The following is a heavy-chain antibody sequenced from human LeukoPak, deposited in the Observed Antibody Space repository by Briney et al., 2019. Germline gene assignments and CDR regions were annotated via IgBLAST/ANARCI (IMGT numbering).Heavy chain of an antibody. V-gene: IGHV1-46*01. J-gene: IGHJ4*02. Sequence: ASVKVSCKASGYTFTSYYMHWVRQAPGQGLDWMGIINPSGGSTSYAQKFQGRVTMTRDTSTSTVYMELSSLRSEDTAVYYCARDLIAAAAGAVLYYFDYWGRGTLVTVSS. D-gene: IGHD6-13*01. CDR2: INPSGGST. CDR1: GYTFTSYY. CDR3: ARDLIAAAAGAVLYYFDY.